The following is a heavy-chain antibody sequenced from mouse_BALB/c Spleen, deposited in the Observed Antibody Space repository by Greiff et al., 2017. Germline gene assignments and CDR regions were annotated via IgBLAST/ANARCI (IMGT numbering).Heavy chain of an antibody. Sequence: EVQLVESGGGLVKPGGSLKLSCAASGFTFSSYAMSWVRQSPEKRLEWVAEISSGGSYTYYPDTVTGRFTISRDNAKNTLYLEMSSLRSEDTAMYYCARDYYGSNPSYAMDYWGQGTSVTVSS. D-gene: IGHD1-1*01. CDR1: GFTFSSYA. V-gene: IGHV5-9-4*01. CDR3: ARDYYGSNPSYAMDY. J-gene: IGHJ4*01. CDR2: ISSGGSYT.